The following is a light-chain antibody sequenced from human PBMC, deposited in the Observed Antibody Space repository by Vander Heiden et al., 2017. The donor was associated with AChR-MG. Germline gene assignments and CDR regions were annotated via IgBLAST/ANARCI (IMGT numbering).Light chain of an antibody. J-gene: IGKJ2*01. CDR3: QQYNNWPPYT. CDR1: QSVGSN. Sequence: EIVMTQSPATLSVSTGERPTLTCRASQSVGSNLVWYQQKPGQAPRLLIYGASTRASDIPTRFSGSGSGTEFTLTINSLQSEDFAVYYCQQYNNWPPYTFGQGTKLEI. CDR2: GAS. V-gene: IGKV3-15*01.